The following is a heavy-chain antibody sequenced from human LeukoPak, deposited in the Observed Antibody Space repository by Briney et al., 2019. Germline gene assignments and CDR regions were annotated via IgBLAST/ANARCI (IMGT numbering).Heavy chain of an antibody. D-gene: IGHD3-10*01. CDR3: AAYFSASGTSYRGIDYFDP. J-gene: IGHJ5*02. Sequence: GASVRVSCKASGYTLTDYYIHWVRQAPGHAPEWMGWINLNSGSTNLGKQFLSRVTLTRDTSITTAYMELVWLTSDDTALYYCAAYFSASGTSYRGIDYFDPWGQGTLVTVSS. V-gene: IGHV1-2*02. CDR1: GYTLTDYY. CDR2: INLNSGST.